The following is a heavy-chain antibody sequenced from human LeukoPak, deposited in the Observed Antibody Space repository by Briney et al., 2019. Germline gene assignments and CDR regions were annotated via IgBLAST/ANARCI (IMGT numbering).Heavy chain of an antibody. CDR2: INHSGST. CDR3: AREGVYCSSTSCYRKRWFDP. J-gene: IGHJ5*02. V-gene: IGHV4-34*01. D-gene: IGHD2-2*02. Sequence: SETLSLTCAVYGGTFSGYYWSWIRQPPGKGLEWIGEINHSGSTNYNPSLKSPVTISVDTSKNQFSLKLSSVTAADTAVYYWAREGVYCSSTSCYRKRWFDPWGQGTLVTVSS. CDR1: GGTFSGYY.